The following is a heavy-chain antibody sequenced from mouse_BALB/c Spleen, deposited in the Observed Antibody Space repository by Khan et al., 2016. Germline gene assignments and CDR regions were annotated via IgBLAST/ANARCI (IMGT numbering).Heavy chain of an antibody. D-gene: IGHD1-1*01. V-gene: IGHV2-9*02. J-gene: IGHJ2*01. CDR2: IWAGGST. Sequence: VQLQESGPGLVAPSQSLSITCTVSGSSLTTYGVHWVRQPPGKGLEWLGVIWAGGSTTYNSALMSRLSICKDNSKSQVFLKMKSLQTDDTATYYCARDRYYGTSYFDYWGQGTTLTVSS. CDR3: ARDRYYGTSYFDY. CDR1: GSSLTTYG.